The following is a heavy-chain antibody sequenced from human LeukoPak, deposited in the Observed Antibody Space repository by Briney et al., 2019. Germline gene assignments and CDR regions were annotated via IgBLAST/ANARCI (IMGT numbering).Heavy chain of an antibody. CDR3: ARGGVVVVTATPGDY. CDR1: GYTFSSYG. V-gene: IGHV1-8*01. J-gene: IGHJ4*02. Sequence: ASVKVSCKTSGYTFSSYGISWVRQATGQGLEWMGWMNPNSGNTGYAQKFQGRVTITRNASISTAYMELRSLRSDDTAVYYCARGGVVVVTATPGDYWGQGTLVTVSS. D-gene: IGHD2-21*02. CDR2: MNPNSGNT.